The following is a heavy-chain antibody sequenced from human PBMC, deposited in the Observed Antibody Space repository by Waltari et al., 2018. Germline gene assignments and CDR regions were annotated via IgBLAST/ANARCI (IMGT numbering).Heavy chain of an antibody. V-gene: IGHV4-4*07. D-gene: IGHD2-15*01. CDR2: ISGSGGST. CDR1: GGSISSNY. J-gene: IGHJ5*02. Sequence: QLQLQESGPGLVKPSETLSLTCAVSGGSISSNYWSWIGQPPGKGLEWIGRISGSGGSTDYNPSLKSRVTISTDTSKNQFSLKLSSVTAADTAVYYCAREGLRGSMYNRFDVWGPGVLVTVSS. CDR3: AREGLRGSMYNRFDV.